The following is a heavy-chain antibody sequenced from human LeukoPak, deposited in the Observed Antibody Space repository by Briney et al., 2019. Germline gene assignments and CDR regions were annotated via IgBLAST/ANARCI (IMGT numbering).Heavy chain of an antibody. J-gene: IGHJ3*02. V-gene: IGHV1-69*13. CDR2: IIPIFGTA. CDR1: GYTFTGYY. CDR3: ARLRGPDAFDI. Sequence: ASVKVSCKASGYTFTGYYMHWVRQAPGQALEWMGGIIPIFGTANYAQKFQGRVTITADESTSTAYMELSSLRSEDTAVYYCARLRGPDAFDIWGQGTMVTVSS. D-gene: IGHD4-17*01.